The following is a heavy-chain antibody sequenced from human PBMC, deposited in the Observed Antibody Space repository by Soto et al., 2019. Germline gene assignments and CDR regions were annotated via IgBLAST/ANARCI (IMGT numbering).Heavy chain of an antibody. Sequence: QVQLQQWGAGLLKPSETLSLTCAVYGGSFSGYYWTWIRQPPGTGLEWIGEINHSGSTNYNPSLKSQDTISVDTSKNQFSLKLTSVTAADSAVYYCARDKITGLFDYWGQGTLVTVAS. CDR1: GGSFSGYY. D-gene: IGHD2-8*02. V-gene: IGHV4-34*01. J-gene: IGHJ4*02. CDR2: INHSGST. CDR3: ARDKITGLFDY.